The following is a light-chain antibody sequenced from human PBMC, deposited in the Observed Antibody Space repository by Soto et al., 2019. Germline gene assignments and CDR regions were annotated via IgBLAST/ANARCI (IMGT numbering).Light chain of an antibody. Sequence: QSVLTQPRSVSGSPGQSVTISCTGTSSDIGGYNYVSWYQQHPGKAPKFMIYDVTKRPSGVPDRFSGSKSGNTASLTISGLQAEDEADYYCCSYAGNYTFYVFGTGTKVTVL. J-gene: IGLJ1*01. V-gene: IGLV2-11*01. CDR1: SSDIGGYNY. CDR2: DVT. CDR3: CSYAGNYTFYV.